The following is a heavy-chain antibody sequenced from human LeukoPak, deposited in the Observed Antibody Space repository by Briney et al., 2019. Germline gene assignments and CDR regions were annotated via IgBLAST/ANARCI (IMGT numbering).Heavy chain of an antibody. CDR3: AGLIVVVPAAMK. Sequence: RPSQTLSLTCTVSGGSISSGDYYWSWIRQPPGKGLEWIGYIYYSGSTYYNPSLKSRVTISVDTSKNQFSLKLSSVTAADTAVYYCAGLIVVVPAAMKWGQGTLVTVSS. V-gene: IGHV4-30-4*08. J-gene: IGHJ4*02. CDR2: IYYSGST. D-gene: IGHD2-2*01. CDR1: GGSISSGDYY.